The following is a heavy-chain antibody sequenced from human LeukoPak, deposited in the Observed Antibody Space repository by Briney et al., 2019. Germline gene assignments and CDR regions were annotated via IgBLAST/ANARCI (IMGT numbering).Heavy chain of an antibody. Sequence: GASVKDSCKASGGSFRTYPISWVRQAPGQGLEWMGGLTQFFRKTDCTQKFQGRLTITTDESSSTAYMELSDLRSDDTAVYYCATSESGRSWDWFAPWGQGTLVTVSS. CDR2: LTQFFRKT. CDR3: ATSESGRSWDWFAP. V-gene: IGHV1-69*05. D-gene: IGHD3-10*01. J-gene: IGHJ5*02. CDR1: GGSFRTYP.